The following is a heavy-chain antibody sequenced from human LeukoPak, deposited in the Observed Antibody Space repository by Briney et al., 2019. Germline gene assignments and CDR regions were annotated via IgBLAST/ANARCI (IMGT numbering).Heavy chain of an antibody. CDR1: GYTFSVYG. V-gene: IGHV1-18*01. Sequence: ASGKVSCKASGYTFSVYGITWVRQAPGQGLEWMGWISPYNGNTSYAQKLQGRVTMTTDTSTSTAYMELKSLRSDDTAVYYCAREFRTYYDFWSDYYIFDYWGQGTLVTVSS. J-gene: IGHJ4*02. CDR2: ISPYNGNT. CDR3: AREFRTYYDFWSDYYIFDY. D-gene: IGHD3-3*01.